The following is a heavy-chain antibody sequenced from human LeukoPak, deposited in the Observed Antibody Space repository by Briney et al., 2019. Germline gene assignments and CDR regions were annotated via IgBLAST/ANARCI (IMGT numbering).Heavy chain of an antibody. CDR2: SYYSGST. CDR1: GGSISSRSYY. CDR3: AKTTKASIRGGFDI. D-gene: IGHD4-17*01. J-gene: IGHJ3*02. Sequence: SETLSLTCTVTGGSISSRSYYWGWIRHPPEKGLEWIGISYYSGSTYYNPSLKGRATVSVDTSKNVFSLKVTSVTAADTAVYYCAKTTKASIRGGFDIWGQGTMVTVFS. V-gene: IGHV4-39*01.